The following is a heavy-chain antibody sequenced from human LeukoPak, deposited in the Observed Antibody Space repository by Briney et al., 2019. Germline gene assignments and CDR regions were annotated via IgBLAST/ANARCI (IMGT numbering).Heavy chain of an antibody. Sequence: GGSLRLSCAASGFTFSSYSMNWVRQAPGKGLEWVSYISSSSTIYYADSVKGRFTISRDNAKNSLYLQMNSLRAEDTALYYCARERNYDYVWGSYRYRYYFDYWGQGTLVTVSS. D-gene: IGHD3-16*02. CDR1: GFTFSSYS. CDR3: ARERNYDYVWGSYRYRYYFDY. CDR2: ISSSSTI. J-gene: IGHJ4*02. V-gene: IGHV3-48*01.